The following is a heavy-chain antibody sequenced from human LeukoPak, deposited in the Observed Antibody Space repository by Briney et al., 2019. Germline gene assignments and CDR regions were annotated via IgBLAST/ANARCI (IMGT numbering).Heavy chain of an antibody. Sequence: GGSLRLSCAASGFTFSSHSMTWVRQAPGKGLEWVSSISSSSNYIYYADSVKGRFTISRDNAKNSLYLQANSLRAEDTAVYYCAKVRSGWNDGSFDYWGQGTLVTVSS. CDR3: AKVRSGWNDGSFDY. CDR1: GFTFSSHS. CDR2: ISSSSNYI. V-gene: IGHV3-21*01. J-gene: IGHJ4*02. D-gene: IGHD1-1*01.